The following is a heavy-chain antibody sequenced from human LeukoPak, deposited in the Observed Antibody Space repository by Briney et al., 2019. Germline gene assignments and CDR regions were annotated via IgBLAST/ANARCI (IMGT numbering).Heavy chain of an antibody. J-gene: IGHJ6*02. D-gene: IGHD4-17*01. Sequence: ASVKVSCKASGYTFTSYDINWVRQATGQGLEWMGWMNTNSGNTGYAQKFQGRVTMTRNTSISTAYMELSSLRSEDTAVYHCARGQGVYGDYYSRGMDVWGQGTTVTVSS. CDR3: ARGQGVYGDYYSRGMDV. V-gene: IGHV1-8*01. CDR2: MNTNSGNT. CDR1: GYTFTSYD.